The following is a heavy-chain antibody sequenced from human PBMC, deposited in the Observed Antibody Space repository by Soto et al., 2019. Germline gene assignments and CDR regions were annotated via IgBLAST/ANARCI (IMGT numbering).Heavy chain of an antibody. Sequence: GASVKVSCKASGGTFSSYAISWVRQAPGQGLEWMGGIIPIFGTANYAQKFQGRVTITADKSTSTAYMEPSSLRSEDTAVYYCARKGRTHYDFWSGGPRDYYGMDVWGQGTTVTVSS. CDR3: ARKGRTHYDFWSGGPRDYYGMDV. J-gene: IGHJ6*02. CDR1: GGTFSSYA. CDR2: IIPIFGTA. D-gene: IGHD3-3*01. V-gene: IGHV1-69*06.